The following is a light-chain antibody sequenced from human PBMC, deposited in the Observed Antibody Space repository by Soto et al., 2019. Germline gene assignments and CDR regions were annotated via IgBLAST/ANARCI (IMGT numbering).Light chain of an antibody. J-gene: IGKJ1*01. CDR3: QQYNNWPGT. CDR2: GAS. V-gene: IGKV3-20*01. CDR1: QSVSSSY. Sequence: EIVLTQSPGTLSLSPGEGATLSCRASQSVSSSYIAWYQQRPGQTPSLLIYGASTRATGIPDRFSGSGSGTHFTLTISRLEPGDFAVYYCQQYNNWPGTFGQGTKVDIK.